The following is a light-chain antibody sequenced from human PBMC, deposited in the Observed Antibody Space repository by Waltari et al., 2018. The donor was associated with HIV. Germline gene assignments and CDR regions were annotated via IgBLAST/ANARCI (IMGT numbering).Light chain of an antibody. CDR3: QQYSSYWT. V-gene: IGKV1-5*03. CDR2: KAS. Sequence: DIQMAQSPSNLSAYVGERVTITCRASQTINTWLAWYHQKPGGAPQLLVYKASTLENGVPSRFSGSGSGTEFTLTISRLQPDDVGFYYCQQYSSYWTFGQGTKVQVK. CDR1: QTINTW. J-gene: IGKJ1*01.